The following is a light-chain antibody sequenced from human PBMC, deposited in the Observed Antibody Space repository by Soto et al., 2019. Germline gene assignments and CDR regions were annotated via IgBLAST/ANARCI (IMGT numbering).Light chain of an antibody. CDR1: SSVVGGYNY. Sequence: QSALTQPASVSGSPGQSITISCTGTSSVVGGYNYVSWYQQHPGKAPKLMIYDVSNRHSGVSNRFSGSKSGNTASLTISGLHAEDEADYYCSSYTSSSTYVVFGGGTKLTVL. V-gene: IGLV2-14*01. J-gene: IGLJ2*01. CDR2: DVS. CDR3: SSYTSSSTYVV.